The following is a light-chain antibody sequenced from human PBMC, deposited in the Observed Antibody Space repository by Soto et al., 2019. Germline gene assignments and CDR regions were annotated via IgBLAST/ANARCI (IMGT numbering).Light chain of an antibody. Sequence: NHITRSRCSLSSSIGDRVTITCRPSQTIKDYLSWYQQKAGRAPKLLIYAASTLQSEVPSRFSGSGSGTEFTLTISSLQPEDFATYYCQQLNSFPITFGQGARLEIK. J-gene: IGKJ5*01. CDR3: QQLNSFPIT. CDR1: QTIKDY. V-gene: IGKV1-17*01. CDR2: AAS.